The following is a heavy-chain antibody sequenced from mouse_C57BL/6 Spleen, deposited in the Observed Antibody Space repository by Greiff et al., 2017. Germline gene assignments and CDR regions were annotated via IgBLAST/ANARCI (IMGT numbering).Heavy chain of an antibody. CDR2: IWGDGST. J-gene: IGHJ2*01. D-gene: IGHD1-2*01. V-gene: IGHV2-3*01. CDR1: GFSLTSYG. CDR3: AKIEITTALDY. Sequence: VQLQQSGPGLVAPSQSLSITCTVSGFSLTSYGVSWVRQPPGKGLEWLGVIWGDGSTNYHSALISRLSLSKDNSKSQVFLKLNRLQTDDTATYYCAKIEITTALDYGGQGTTLTVAS.